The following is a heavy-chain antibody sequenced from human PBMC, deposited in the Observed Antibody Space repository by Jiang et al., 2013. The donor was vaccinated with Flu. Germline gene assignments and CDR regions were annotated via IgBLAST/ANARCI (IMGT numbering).Heavy chain of an antibody. V-gene: IGHV1-2*02. CDR2: INPNSGGT. Sequence: GAEVKKPGASVKVSCKASGYTFTGYYMHWVRQAPGQGLEWMGWINPNSGGTIYAQKFQGRVTMTRDTSISTAYMELSRLRSDDTAVYYCARASIAAAGSDYWGQGTLVTVSS. CDR1: GYTFTGYY. CDR3: ARASIAAAGSDY. D-gene: IGHD6-13*01. J-gene: IGHJ4*02.